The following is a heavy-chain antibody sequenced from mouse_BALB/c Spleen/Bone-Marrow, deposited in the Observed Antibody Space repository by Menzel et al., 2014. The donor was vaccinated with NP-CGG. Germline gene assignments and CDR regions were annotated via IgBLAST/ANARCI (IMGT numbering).Heavy chain of an antibody. CDR3: ARHDYDWFAY. J-gene: IGHJ3*01. Sequence: SGGGLVKPGGSLKLSCAASGFNFSSYGMSWVRQTPEKRLEWVASISGGGSYTYFPDSVKGRITISRDNAKNNLYLQMSSLRSEDTALYYCARHDYDWFAYWGQGTLVTVSA. CDR2: ISGGGSYT. CDR1: GFNFSSYG. D-gene: IGHD2-4*01. V-gene: IGHV5-9-2*01.